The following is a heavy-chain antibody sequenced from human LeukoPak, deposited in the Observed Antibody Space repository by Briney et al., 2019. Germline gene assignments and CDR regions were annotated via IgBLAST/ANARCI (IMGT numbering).Heavy chain of an antibody. CDR1: GGSISSYY. CDR2: IYTSGST. D-gene: IGHD5-24*01. CDR3: ASRTDGYSAFDY. Sequence: SETLSLTCTVSGGSISSYYWSWIRQPAGKGLEWIGRIYTSGSTNYNPSLKSRVTISVDTSKNQFSLKLSSVTAADTAVYYCASRTDGYSAFDYWGQGALVTVSS. V-gene: IGHV4-4*07. J-gene: IGHJ4*02.